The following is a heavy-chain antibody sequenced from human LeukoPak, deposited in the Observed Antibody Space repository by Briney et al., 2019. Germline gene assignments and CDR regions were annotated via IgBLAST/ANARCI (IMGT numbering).Heavy chain of an antibody. CDR2: IYYSGST. Sequence: SETLSLTCSVSGGSISRYYWSWIRQPPGKGLEWIGCIYYSGSTKYNPSLKSRVTISADTSKNQFFLKLSFVTAADTAVYYCARGFKEDDFWSGYPFYNWFDPWGRGTLVTVSS. CDR3: ARGFKEDDFWSGYPFYNWFDP. J-gene: IGHJ5*02. CDR1: GGSISRYY. V-gene: IGHV4-59*01. D-gene: IGHD3-3*01.